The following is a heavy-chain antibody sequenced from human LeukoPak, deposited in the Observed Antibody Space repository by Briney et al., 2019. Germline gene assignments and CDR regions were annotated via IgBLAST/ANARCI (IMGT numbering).Heavy chain of an antibody. J-gene: IGHJ6*04. CDR1: GFTFSYYY. CDR2: INSSGSTI. CDR3: AELGITMIGGV. V-gene: IGHV3-11*04. Sequence: PGGSLRLSCAASGFTFSYYYMSWIRQAPGKGLEWGSYINSSGSTIYYADSVKGRFTISRDNAKNSLYLQMNSLRAEDTAVYYCAELGITMIGGVWGKGTTVTISS. D-gene: IGHD3-10*02.